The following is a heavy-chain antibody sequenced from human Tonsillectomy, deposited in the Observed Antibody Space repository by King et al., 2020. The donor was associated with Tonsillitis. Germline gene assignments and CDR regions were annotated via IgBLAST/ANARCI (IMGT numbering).Heavy chain of an antibody. J-gene: IGHJ4*02. V-gene: IGHV5-51*01. Sequence: VQLVQSGAEVKKPGESLKISCKSSGYTFTNYWIAWVRQMPGKGLEWMGIIYPDASDTKYSPSFQGQDTISTDKSINTAYLPWSSLQASDTAMYYCARSPAGSVDCWGQGTLVTVSS. CDR3: ARSPAGSVDC. D-gene: IGHD6-13*01. CDR1: GYTFTNYW. CDR2: IYPDASDT.